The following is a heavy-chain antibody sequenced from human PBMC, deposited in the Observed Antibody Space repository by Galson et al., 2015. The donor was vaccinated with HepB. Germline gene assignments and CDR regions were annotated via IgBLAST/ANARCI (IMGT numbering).Heavy chain of an antibody. CDR3: ARDRDGYNYYYYGMDV. CDR1: GGSISSYY. CDR2: IYYSGST. V-gene: IGHV4-59*01. D-gene: IGHD5-24*01. Sequence: ETLSLTCTVSGGSISSYYWGWIRQPPGKGLEWIGYIYYSGSTNYNPSLKSRVTISVDTSKNQFSLKLSSVTAADTAVYYCARDRDGYNYYYYGMDVWGQGTTVTVSS. J-gene: IGHJ6*02.